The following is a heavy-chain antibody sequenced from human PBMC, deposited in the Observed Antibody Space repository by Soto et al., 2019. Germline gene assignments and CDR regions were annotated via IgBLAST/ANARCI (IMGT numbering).Heavy chain of an antibody. D-gene: IGHD3-10*01. CDR2: IWYDGSNK. CDR1: GFTFSSYG. Sequence: QVQLVESGGGVVQPGRSLRLSCAASGFTFSSYGMHWVRQAPGKGLEWVAVIWYDGSNKYYADSVKGRFTISRDNSKNTLELQMNSLRAEGTAVSDCASDRDGYIDYWGQGTMVTVSS. J-gene: IGHJ4*02. V-gene: IGHV3-33*01. CDR3: ASDRDGYIDY.